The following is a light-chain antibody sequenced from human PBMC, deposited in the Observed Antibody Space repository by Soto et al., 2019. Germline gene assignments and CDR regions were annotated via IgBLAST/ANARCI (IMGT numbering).Light chain of an antibody. Sequence: QSALTQPASVSGSPGQSITISCTGARTDVDGYDYVTWYQQHPGQAPKLMIYDVNNRPSGVSHRFSGSKSGDTASLTISGLHAEDDADYYCSSYTASAPFYIFGTGTKLTVL. V-gene: IGLV2-14*03. CDR3: SSYTASAPFYI. CDR2: DVN. CDR1: RTDVDGYDY. J-gene: IGLJ1*01.